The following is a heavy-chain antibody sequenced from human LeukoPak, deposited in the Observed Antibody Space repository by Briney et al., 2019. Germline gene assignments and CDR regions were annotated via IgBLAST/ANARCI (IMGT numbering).Heavy chain of an antibody. V-gene: IGHV3-30*02. CDR1: GFTFSSYG. Sequence: GRSLRLSCAASGFTFSSYGMHWVRQAPGKGLEWVAFIRYDGSNKYYADSVKGRFTISRDNSKNTLYLQMNSLRAEDTAVYYCAKDRTITGVFPGAFDIWGQGTMVTVSS. CDR3: AKDRTITGVFPGAFDI. J-gene: IGHJ3*02. D-gene: IGHD7-27*01. CDR2: IRYDGSNK.